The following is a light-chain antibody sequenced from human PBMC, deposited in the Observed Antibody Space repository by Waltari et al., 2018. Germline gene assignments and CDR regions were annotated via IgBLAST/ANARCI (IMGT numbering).Light chain of an antibody. V-gene: IGKV3-20*01. Sequence: EIVLTQSPGTLSLSPGERATLSCRASQSVRSSYLAWYQQKPGQAPRLLIYGASSRATGIPDRFSGSGSGTDFTLTISRLEPEDVAVYYCQQYGSSLLTFGGGTKVEIK. J-gene: IGKJ4*01. CDR3: QQYGSSLLT. CDR2: GAS. CDR1: QSVRSSY.